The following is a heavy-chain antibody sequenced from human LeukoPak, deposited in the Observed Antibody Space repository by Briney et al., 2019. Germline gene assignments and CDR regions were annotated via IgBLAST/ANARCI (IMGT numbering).Heavy chain of an antibody. D-gene: IGHD3-10*01. CDR1: GGTFSSYA. CDR2: IIPIFGTA. Sequence: SVKVSCKASGGTFSSYAISWVRQAPGQGLGWMGGIIPIFGTANYAQKFQGRVTITADESTSTAYMELSSLRSEDTAVYYCARERYYYGSGKGWYFDYWGQGTLVTVSS. V-gene: IGHV1-69*01. J-gene: IGHJ4*02. CDR3: ARERYYYGSGKGWYFDY.